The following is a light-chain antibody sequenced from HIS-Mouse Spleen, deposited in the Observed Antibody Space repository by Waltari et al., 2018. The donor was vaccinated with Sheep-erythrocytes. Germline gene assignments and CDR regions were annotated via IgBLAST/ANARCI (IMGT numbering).Light chain of an antibody. CDR3: QQRSNWYT. CDR2: DAS. J-gene: IGKJ2*01. V-gene: IGKV3-11*01. CDR1: QSVSSY. Sequence: EIVLTQSPATLSLSPVERATLSCRATQSVSSYLACYQQKPGQAPRLLISDASNRATGSPARFRGSGSGTDFTLTISSLEPEDFAVYYCQQRSNWYTFGQGTKLEIK.